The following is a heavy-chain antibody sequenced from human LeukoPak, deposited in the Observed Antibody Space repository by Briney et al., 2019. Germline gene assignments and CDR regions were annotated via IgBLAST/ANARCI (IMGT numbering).Heavy chain of an antibody. CDR3: ARSSHYDILTGYSEEDAFDI. V-gene: IGHV3-53*01. CDR2: NYSGGST. CDR1: GFTVGSNY. D-gene: IGHD3-9*01. J-gene: IGHJ3*02. Sequence: GGSLRLSCAASGFTVGSNYMSWVRQAPGKGLECVSVNYSGGSTDYADSVKGRFTISRDTSKNTLYLQVNSLRVEDTAVYYCARSSHYDILTGYSEEDAFDIWGQGTMVTVSS.